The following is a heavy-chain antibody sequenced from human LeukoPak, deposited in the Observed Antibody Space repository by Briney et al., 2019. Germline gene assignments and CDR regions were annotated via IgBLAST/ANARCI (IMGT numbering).Heavy chain of an antibody. V-gene: IGHV3-33*01. CDR1: GFTFSSYG. CDR2: IWYGGSNK. CDR3: ARNNGMDV. J-gene: IGHJ6*02. Sequence: GGSLRLSCAASGFTFSSYGMHWVRQAPGKGLEWVAVIWYGGSNKYYADSVKGRFTISKDNAKNSLYLQMNSLRAEDTALYHCARNNGMDVWGQGTTVIVSS.